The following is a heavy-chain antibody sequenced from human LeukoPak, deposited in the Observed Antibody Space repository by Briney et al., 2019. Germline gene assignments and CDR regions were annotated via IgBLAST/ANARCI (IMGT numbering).Heavy chain of an antibody. V-gene: IGHV5-51*01. Sequence: GESLKISCKGSGYSFASYWIAWVRQMPGKGLEWMGIIYPGDSDTRYSPSFRGQVTISADKPIDTAYLQWSSLKASDTAIYYCARRGESYEWFDPWGQGTLVSVSS. CDR3: ARRGESYEWFDP. D-gene: IGHD1-26*01. CDR2: IYPGDSDT. CDR1: GYSFASYW. J-gene: IGHJ5*02.